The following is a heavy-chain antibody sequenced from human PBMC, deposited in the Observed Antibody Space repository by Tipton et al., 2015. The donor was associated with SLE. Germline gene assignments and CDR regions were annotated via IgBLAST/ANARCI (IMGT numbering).Heavy chain of an antibody. CDR3: ARGGIYHDDSGNFDY. CDR2: IYYSGST. Sequence: TLSLTCSVSGVSVASSDFSWVWIRQPPGEGLESIGSIYYSGSTSYNPSLRSRVTISLDPSKNQFSLKLSSVTAAETAIYYCARGGIYHDDSGNFDYWGQGTLVTVSS. CDR1: GVSVASSDFS. D-gene: IGHD3-22*01. J-gene: IGHJ4*02. V-gene: IGHV4-39*07.